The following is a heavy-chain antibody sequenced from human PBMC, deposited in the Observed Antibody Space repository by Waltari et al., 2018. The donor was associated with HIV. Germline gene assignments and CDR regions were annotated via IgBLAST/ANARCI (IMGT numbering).Heavy chain of an antibody. CDR1: GGSMSDTGDYH. J-gene: IGHJ4*02. Sequence: QLQLQESGPGLVKPSETLSLTCTVSGGSMSDTGDYHWGWIRQPPGKGLEWLGNFHYTGNTFYNPSLKSRVTISADTSKNQFSLKLSSLTAADTAVYFCMRHRGYFPPDYWGQGTLVTVSS. CDR3: MRHRGYFPPDY. V-gene: IGHV4-39*01. D-gene: IGHD1-26*01. CDR2: FHYTGNT.